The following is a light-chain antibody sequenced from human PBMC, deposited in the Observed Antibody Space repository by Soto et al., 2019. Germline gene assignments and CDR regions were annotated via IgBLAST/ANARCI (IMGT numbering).Light chain of an antibody. Sequence: IVLTQSPGSLSFSPGERATLSCRASQSVSSSYLAWYQQRPGQAPRLLIYGASSRATGIPDRFSGSGSGKDFTLTISRLEPEDFPVFYCQQYGSSPRTFGQGTKVEIX. J-gene: IGKJ1*01. CDR1: QSVSSSY. CDR2: GAS. CDR3: QQYGSSPRT. V-gene: IGKV3-20*01.